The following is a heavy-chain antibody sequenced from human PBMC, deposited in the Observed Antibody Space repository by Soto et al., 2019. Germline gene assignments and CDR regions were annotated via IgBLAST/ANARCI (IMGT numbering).Heavy chain of an antibody. CDR1: GFTFSSYG. CDR2: ISYDGSNK. CDR3: AQAEVTVVTPYYFDH. J-gene: IGHJ4*02. Sequence: FLRLSCAASGFTFSSYGMHWVRQAPGKGLEWVAVISYDGSNKYYADSVKGRFTISRDNSKNTLYLQMNSLRAEDTAVYYCAQAEVTVVTPYYFDHWGQGTLVTVSS. V-gene: IGHV3-30*18. D-gene: IGHD2-21*02.